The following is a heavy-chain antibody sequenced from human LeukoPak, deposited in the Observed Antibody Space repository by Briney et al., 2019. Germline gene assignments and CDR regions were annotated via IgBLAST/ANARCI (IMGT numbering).Heavy chain of an antibody. J-gene: IGHJ5*02. CDR1: GYTFTSYY. D-gene: IGHD1-26*01. CDR2: INPNSGGT. CDR3: ARDDVAWGHNWFDP. Sequence: ASVKVSCKASGYTFTSYYMHWVRQAPGQGLEWMGWINPNSGGTNYAQKFQGRVTMTRDTSISTAYMELSRLRSDDTAVYYCARDDVAWGHNWFDPWGQGTLVTVSS. V-gene: IGHV1-2*02.